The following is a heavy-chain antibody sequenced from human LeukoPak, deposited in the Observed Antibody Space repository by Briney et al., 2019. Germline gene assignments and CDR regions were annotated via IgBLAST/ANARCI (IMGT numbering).Heavy chain of an antibody. CDR3: AREVATSYYDSGAYYRQTEAFDF. Sequence: SETLSLTCTVSGGSVSSDSSYWTWIRQAPGTGLEWIGYVDYRGGTKYNASLKSRVTISLETSKNQFSLNLNSVIAADTAVYYCAREVATSYYDSGAYYRQTEAFDFWGQGKMVTVSS. J-gene: IGHJ3*01. CDR1: GGSVSSDSSY. V-gene: IGHV4-61*01. CDR2: VDYRGGT. D-gene: IGHD3-22*01.